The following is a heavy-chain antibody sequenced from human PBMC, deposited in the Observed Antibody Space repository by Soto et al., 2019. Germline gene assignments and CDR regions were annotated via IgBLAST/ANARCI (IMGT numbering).Heavy chain of an antibody. CDR3: ARGGKAYSSSWP. CDR1: GYTFTSYD. CDR2: MNPNSGNT. D-gene: IGHD6-13*01. J-gene: IGHJ5*02. Sequence: ASVKVSCKASGYTFTSYDINWVRQATGQGLEWMGWMNPNSGNTGYAQKFQGRVTMTRNTSISTAYMELSSLRSEDTAVFYCARGGKAYSSSWPWAKETLVPVSS. V-gene: IGHV1-8*01.